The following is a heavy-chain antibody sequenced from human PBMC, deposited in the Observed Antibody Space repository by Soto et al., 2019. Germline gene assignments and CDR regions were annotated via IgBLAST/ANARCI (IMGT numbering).Heavy chain of an antibody. CDR2: INHSGST. J-gene: IGHJ4*02. D-gene: IGHD2-8*02. V-gene: IGHV4-34*01. CDR1: GGSFSGYY. CDR3: ARDKITGLFDY. Sequence: PSEALSLTCAVYGGSFSGYYWTWIRQPPGTGLEWIGEINHSGSTNYNPSLKSRVTISVDTSKNQFSLKLTSVTAADTAVYYCARDKITGLFDYWGQGTLVTVSS.